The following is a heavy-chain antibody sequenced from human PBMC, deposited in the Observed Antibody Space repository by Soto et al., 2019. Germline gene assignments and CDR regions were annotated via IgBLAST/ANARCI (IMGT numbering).Heavy chain of an antibody. J-gene: IGHJ3*02. CDR2: ISAYNGNT. CDR1: GYTFTSYG. V-gene: IGHV1-18*01. CDR3: ARTTYCSGGSCYSAFDI. Sequence: ASVKVSCKASGYTFTSYGISWVRQAPGQGLEWMGWISAYNGNTNYAQKLQGRVTMTTDTSTSTAYMELRSLRSDDTAVYYCARTTYCSGGSCYSAFDIWGQGTMVTVSS. D-gene: IGHD2-15*01.